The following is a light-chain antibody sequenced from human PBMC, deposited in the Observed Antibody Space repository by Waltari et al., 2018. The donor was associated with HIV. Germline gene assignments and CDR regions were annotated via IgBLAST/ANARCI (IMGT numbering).Light chain of an antibody. CDR1: SNDVAGYNY. V-gene: IGLV2-14*01. CDR3: SSYTSSITLV. CDR2: KVN. J-gene: IGLJ2*01. Sequence: QSALTQPASLSGSPGQSITISCDGTSNDVAGYNYVSWYQQHPGKAPKLMVCKVNNRPSGVSRRFSGSKSGNTAYLTISGLQAEDEADYYCSSYTSSITLVFGGGTKVTVL.